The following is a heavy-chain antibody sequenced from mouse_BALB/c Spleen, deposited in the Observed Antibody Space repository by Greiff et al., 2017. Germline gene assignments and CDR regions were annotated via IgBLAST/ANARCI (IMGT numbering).Heavy chain of an antibody. CDR3: AKIDYDYDESLYYFDY. V-gene: IGHV3-2*02. CDR1: GYSITSDYA. D-gene: IGHD2-4*01. J-gene: IGHJ2*01. Sequence: VQLQQSGPGLVKPSQSLSLTCTVTGYSITSDYAWNWIRPFPGNKLEWMGYISYSGSTSYNPSLKSRISITRDTSKNQFFLQLNSVTTEDTATYYCAKIDYDYDESLYYFDYWGQGTTLTVSS. CDR2: ISYSGST.